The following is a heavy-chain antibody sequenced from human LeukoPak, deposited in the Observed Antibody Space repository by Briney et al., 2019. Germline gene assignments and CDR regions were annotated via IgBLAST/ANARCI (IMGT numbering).Heavy chain of an antibody. CDR1: GFTFSSYS. D-gene: IGHD2-15*01. CDR3: AREWSSLFDY. J-gene: IGHJ4*02. Sequence: GGSLRLSCAASGFTFSSYSMNWVRQAPGKGLEWVSYISSSSSTIYYADSVKGRFTISRDNAKNSLYLQMNSLRAEDTAVYYCAREWSSLFDYWGQGTLVTVSS. V-gene: IGHV3-48*01. CDR2: ISSSSSTI.